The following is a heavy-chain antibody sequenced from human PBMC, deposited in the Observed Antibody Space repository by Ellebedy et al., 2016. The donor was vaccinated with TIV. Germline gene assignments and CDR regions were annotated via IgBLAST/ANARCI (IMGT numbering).Heavy chain of an antibody. CDR2: ISTNNGET. D-gene: IGHD2-2*01. Sequence: ASVKVSCXASGYTFTRYGIRWVRQAPGQGLEWMGWISTNNGETKYVEKFQGRVTMTRDTSTNTTFMELRSLRPDDTAVYYCARDWALFVSAGIPFYYYYMDVWGKGTTVTVS. CDR1: GYTFTRYG. V-gene: IGHV1-18*01. CDR3: ARDWALFVSAGIPFYYYYMDV. J-gene: IGHJ6*03.